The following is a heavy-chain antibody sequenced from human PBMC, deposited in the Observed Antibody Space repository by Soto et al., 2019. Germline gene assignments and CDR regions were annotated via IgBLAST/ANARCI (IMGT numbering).Heavy chain of an antibody. V-gene: IGHV4-59*08. CDR1: GGSISSSY. J-gene: IGHJ4*02. CDR3: ARLGSIAADDFDY. Sequence: SETLSLTCTVSGGSISSSYWSWIRQPPGKGLEWTGCIYHSGSTNYNPSLKSRVTISVDTSKNQFSLKLSSVTAADTAVYYCARLGSIAADDFDYWGQGTLVTVSS. D-gene: IGHD6-25*01. CDR2: IYHSGST.